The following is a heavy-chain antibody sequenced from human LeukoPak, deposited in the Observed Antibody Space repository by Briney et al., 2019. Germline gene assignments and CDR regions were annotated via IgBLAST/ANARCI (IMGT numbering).Heavy chain of an antibody. D-gene: IGHD2-2*01. CDR1: GFTFSSYA. V-gene: IGHV3-7*01. J-gene: IGHJ6*03. CDR3: ARDFTIYCSSTSCPYYYYYYMDV. Sequence: GGSLRLSCAASGFTFSSYAMSWVRQAPGKGLEWVANIKQDGSEKYYVDSVKGRFTISRDNAKNSLYLQMNSLRAEDTAVYYCARDFTIYCSSTSCPYYYYYYMDVWGKGTTVTVSS. CDR2: IKQDGSEK.